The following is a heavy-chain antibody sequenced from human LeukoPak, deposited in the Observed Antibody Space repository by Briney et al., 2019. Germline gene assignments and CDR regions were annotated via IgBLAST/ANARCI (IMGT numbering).Heavy chain of an antibody. J-gene: IGHJ4*02. Sequence: GGSLRLSCAASGVAFSRYAVSWVRQAPGNRLESVSAMTGSGGSTYYADSVKGRFTVYSDNPRNTLYLQMNSRRAEDTVVYYCGKDGQGCGMQTSHWGQGTLVTVSS. CDR3: GKDGQGCGMQTSH. CDR1: GVAFSRYA. D-gene: IGHD1-14*01. V-gene: IGHV3-23*01. CDR2: MTGSGGST.